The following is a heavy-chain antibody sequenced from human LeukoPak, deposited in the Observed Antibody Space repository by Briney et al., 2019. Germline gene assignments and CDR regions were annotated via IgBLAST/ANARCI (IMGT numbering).Heavy chain of an antibody. CDR1: GFTFSSYE. CDR3: ARGHRLYGMDV. Sequence: PGGSLRLSCAASGFTFSSYEMSWVRQAPGKGLEWVSYIGSSGITIYYADSVKGRFTISRDNAKNSLYLQMNSLRAEDTAVYYRARGHRLYGMDVWGQGTTVTVSS. CDR2: IGSSGITI. V-gene: IGHV3-48*03. J-gene: IGHJ6*02. D-gene: IGHD3-16*02.